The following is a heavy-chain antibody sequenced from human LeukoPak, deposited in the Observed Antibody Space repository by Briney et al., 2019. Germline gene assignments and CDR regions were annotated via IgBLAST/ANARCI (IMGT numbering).Heavy chain of an antibody. CDR2: IIPIFGTA. CDR1: GGTFNSFA. D-gene: IGHD2-8*01. J-gene: IGHJ3*02. Sequence: ASVKVSCKASGGTFNSFAISWVRQAPGQGLEWMGGIIPIFGTANYAQKVQGRVTITTDESTTTAYMELSSLRSEDTAVYYCARAKRTLIRPDAFDIWGQGTMVTVSS. CDR3: ARAKRTLIRPDAFDI. V-gene: IGHV1-69*05.